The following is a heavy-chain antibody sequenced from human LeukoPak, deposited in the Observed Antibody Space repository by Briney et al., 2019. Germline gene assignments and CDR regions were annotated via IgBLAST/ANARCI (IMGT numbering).Heavy chain of an antibody. CDR3: ARTSVLLWFGEPIPDKTFDY. J-gene: IGHJ4*02. CDR2: IYHSGST. CDR1: GYSISSGYY. D-gene: IGHD3-10*01. Sequence: SETLSLTCTVSGYSISSGYYWGWIRQPPGKGLEWIGSIYHSGSTYYNPSLKSRVTISVDTSKNRFSLKLSSVTAADTAVYYCARTSVLLWFGEPIPDKTFDYWGQGTLVTVSS. V-gene: IGHV4-38-2*02.